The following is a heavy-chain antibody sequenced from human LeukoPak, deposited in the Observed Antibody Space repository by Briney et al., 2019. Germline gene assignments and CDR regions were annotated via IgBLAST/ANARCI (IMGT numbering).Heavy chain of an antibody. D-gene: IGHD3-10*01. CDR3: AKRGVVIRVILVGFHKEAYYFDS. CDR1: GITLSNYG. Sequence: GGSLRLSCAVSGITLSNYGMSWVRQAPGKGLEWVAGIGGSGGVTNYADSVRGRFTISRDSAKNTLYLQMNSLRTGDTAVYFCAKRGVVIRVILVGFHKEAYYFDSWGQGALVTVSS. CDR2: IGGSGGVT. J-gene: IGHJ4*02. V-gene: IGHV3-23*01.